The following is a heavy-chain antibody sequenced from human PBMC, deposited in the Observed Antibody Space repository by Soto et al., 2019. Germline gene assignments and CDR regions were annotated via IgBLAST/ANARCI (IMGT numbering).Heavy chain of an antibody. J-gene: IGHJ4*02. D-gene: IGHD5-12*01. CDR2: MTGSGGDI. CDR3: AKDVVYNGGLWLVAN. CDR1: GFSFSRYA. Sequence: GGSLRLSCAASGFSFSRYAMMWVRQAPGKGQEWVAGMTGSGGDIRYADSVKGRFTISKDNSKNTLYLQMNSLRAEDTAIYYCAKDVVYNGGLWLVANWGQGTLVTVSS. V-gene: IGHV3-23*01.